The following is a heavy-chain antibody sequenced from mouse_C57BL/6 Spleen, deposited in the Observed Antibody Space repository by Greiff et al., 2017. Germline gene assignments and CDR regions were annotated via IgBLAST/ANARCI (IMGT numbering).Heavy chain of an antibody. CDR3: ARPDYEYDLAWFAY. V-gene: IGHV5-17*01. Sequence: EVKLVESGGGLVKPGGSLKLSCAASGFTFSDYGMHWVRQAPEKGLEWVAYISSGSSTIYYADTVKGRFTISRDNAKNTLFLQMTSLRSEDTARYYCARPDYEYDLAWFAYWGQGTLVTVSA. J-gene: IGHJ3*01. CDR2: ISSGSSTI. D-gene: IGHD2-4*01. CDR1: GFTFSDYG.